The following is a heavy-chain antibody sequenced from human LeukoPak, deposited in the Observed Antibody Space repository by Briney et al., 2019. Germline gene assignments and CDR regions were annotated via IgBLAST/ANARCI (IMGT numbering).Heavy chain of an antibody. V-gene: IGHV1-24*01. CDR2: FDPEDGET. Sequence: GASVKVSCKVSGYTLTELSMHWVRQAPGKGLEWMGGFDPEDGETIYAQKFQSRVTMTEDTSTDTAYMELSSLRSEDTAVYYCATLQVGLRWPVTDAFDIWGQGTMVTVSS. CDR1: GYTLTELS. J-gene: IGHJ3*02. CDR3: ATLQVGLRWPVTDAFDI. D-gene: IGHD4-23*01.